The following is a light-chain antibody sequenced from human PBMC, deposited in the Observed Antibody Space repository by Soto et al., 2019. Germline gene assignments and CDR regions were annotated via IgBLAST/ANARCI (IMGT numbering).Light chain of an antibody. V-gene: IGKV1-5*01. CDR3: QQYHNSPFT. Sequence: DIQMTQSPSTLSASVGDRVTITCRASQSVSGWLAWYQQKPGKAPKLLIYYASNLESGVPSRLSGSGFGTEFTLTISSLQPDDFATYYCQQYHNSPFTFGPGTKVDIK. CDR1: QSVSGW. CDR2: YAS. J-gene: IGKJ3*01.